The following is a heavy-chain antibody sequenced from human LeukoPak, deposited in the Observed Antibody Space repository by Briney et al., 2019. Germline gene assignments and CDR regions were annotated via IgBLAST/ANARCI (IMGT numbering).Heavy chain of an antibody. J-gene: IGHJ6*03. V-gene: IGHV3-48*04. CDR3: ARSPRKVGYYMDV. Sequence: GGSLRLSCAASGFTFSSYSMNWVRQAPGKGLEWVSYISSSSSTIYYADSVKGRFTISRDNAKNSLYLQMNSLRAEDTAVYYCARSPRKVGYYMDVWGKGTTVTVSS. CDR1: GFTFSSYS. CDR2: ISSSSSTI. D-gene: IGHD1-26*01.